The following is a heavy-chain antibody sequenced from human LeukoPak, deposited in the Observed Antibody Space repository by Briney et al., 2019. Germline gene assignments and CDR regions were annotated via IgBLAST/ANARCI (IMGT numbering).Heavy chain of an antibody. J-gene: IGHJ5*02. CDR2: IIPIFGTA. Sequence: SVKVSCKASGGTFSSYAISWVRQAPGQRLEWMGGIIPIFGTANYAQKFQGRVTITADESTSTAYMELSSLRSEDTAVYYCARESSSSGGWFDPWGQGTLVTVSS. CDR3: ARESSSSGGWFDP. V-gene: IGHV1-69*13. CDR1: GGTFSSYA. D-gene: IGHD6-13*01.